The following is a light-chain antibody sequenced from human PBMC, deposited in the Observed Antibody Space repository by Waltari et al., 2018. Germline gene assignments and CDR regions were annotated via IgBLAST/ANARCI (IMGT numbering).Light chain of an antibody. CDR1: SGSIASNY. CDR2: EDN. J-gene: IGLJ3*02. Sequence: FMLTQPHSVSESPGKTVTISCTRSSGSIASNYVQWFPQRPGSAPSTVIYEDNQRPSGVPDRFSGSIDRSSNSASLTISGLQTEDEADYYCQSSDSSTWIFGGGTKLTVL. V-gene: IGLV6-57*03. CDR3: QSSDSSTWI.